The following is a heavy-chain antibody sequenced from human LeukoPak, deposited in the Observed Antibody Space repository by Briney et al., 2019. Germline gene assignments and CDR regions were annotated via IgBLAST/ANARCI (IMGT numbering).Heavy chain of an antibody. J-gene: IGHJ6*03. CDR1: GYSISSGYY. CDR2: IYHSGST. V-gene: IGHV4-38-2*02. D-gene: IGHD6-6*01. Sequence: SETLSLTCTVSGYSISSGYYWGWIRQPPGKGLEWIGSIYHSGSTYYNPSLKSRVTISVDTSKNQFSPKLSSVTAAGTAVYYCASVSSSPYYYYYMDVWGKRTTVTVSS. CDR3: ASVSSSPYYYYYMDV.